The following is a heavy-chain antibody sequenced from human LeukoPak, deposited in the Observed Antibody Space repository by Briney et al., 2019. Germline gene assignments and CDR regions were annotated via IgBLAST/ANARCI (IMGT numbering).Heavy chain of an antibody. V-gene: IGHV4-59*12. CDR3: ARGPSYYYMDV. CDR1: GGSISSYY. Sequence: PETLSLTCTVSGGSISSYYWSWLRQPPGKGLEWIGYIYYSGSTNYNPSLKSRVTISVDTSKNQFSLGLSSVTAADTAVYYCARGPSYYYMDVWGKGTTVTISS. J-gene: IGHJ6*03. CDR2: IYYSGST.